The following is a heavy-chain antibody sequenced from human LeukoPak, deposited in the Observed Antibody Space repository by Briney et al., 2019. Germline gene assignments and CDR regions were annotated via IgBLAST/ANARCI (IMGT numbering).Heavy chain of an antibody. CDR1: GFTFSSDA. J-gene: IGHJ5*02. V-gene: IGHV3-23*01. CDR3: ANNRVLVPAAMRS. D-gene: IGHD2-2*01. CDR2: IIGSVGST. Sequence: GESMRLSWAASGFTFSSDAMSWVRQAPGNWLEWVSAIIGSVGSTYYADSVKGRFTISRDNSKNTLYLQMNSLRPEDTAVYYCANNRVLVPAAMRSWVQGTLVTVSP.